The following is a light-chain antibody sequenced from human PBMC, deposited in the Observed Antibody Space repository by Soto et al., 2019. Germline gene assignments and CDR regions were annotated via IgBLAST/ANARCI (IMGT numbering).Light chain of an antibody. CDR2: GAS. J-gene: IGKJ5*01. Sequence: EIVMTQSPATLSVSPGETATLSCRASQSVSSYLAWYQQKPDQAPRLLIYGASTRATGIPARFSGSGSGTEFTLTISGLQSEDFAVYSCQQYNDWPLFTFGQGTRLEIK. CDR3: QQYNDWPLFT. CDR1: QSVSSY. V-gene: IGKV3-15*01.